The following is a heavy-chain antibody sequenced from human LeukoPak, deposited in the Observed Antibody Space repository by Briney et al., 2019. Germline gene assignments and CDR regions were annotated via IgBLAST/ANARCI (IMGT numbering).Heavy chain of an antibody. V-gene: IGHV3-23*01. D-gene: IGHD2-15*01. J-gene: IGHJ1*01. Sequence: GGSLRLSCAASGFSFSTYAMSWVRQAPGKGLGWVSSISSSGDSTYYADAVKGRFTISRDNSKNTLYLQMNSLRAEDTAVYYCVEDVVVIVAAKPGIWGQGTLVAVSS. CDR2: ISSSGDST. CDR3: VEDVVVIVAAKPGI. CDR1: GFSFSTYA.